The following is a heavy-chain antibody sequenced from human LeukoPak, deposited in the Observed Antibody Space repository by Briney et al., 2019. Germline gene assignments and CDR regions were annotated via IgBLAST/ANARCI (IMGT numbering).Heavy chain of an antibody. CDR3: ARRPYSGSPNWFDP. CDR1: GHRFTNHW. J-gene: IGHJ5*02. CDR2: INLGDSDT. Sequence: GESLKISCEVSGHRFTNHWIGWVRQMPGKGLEWMGIINLGDSDTKYSPSFQGQVTISLDKSISTAYLQWRSLKASDTAMYYCARRPYSGSPNWFDPWGQGTPVTVSS. D-gene: IGHD1-26*01. V-gene: IGHV5-51*01.